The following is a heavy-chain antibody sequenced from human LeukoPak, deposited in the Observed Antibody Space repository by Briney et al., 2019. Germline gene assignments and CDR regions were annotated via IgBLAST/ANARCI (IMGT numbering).Heavy chain of an antibody. J-gene: IGHJ2*01. D-gene: IGHD2-21*02. CDR2: INHSGST. Sequence: PSETLSLTCAVYGGSFSGYYWSWIRQPPGKGLEWIGEINHSGSTNYNPSLKSRVTISVDTSKNQFSLKLSSVTAADTAVYYCAIAYCGGDCYPNHWYFDLWGRGTLVTVSP. CDR3: AIAYCGGDCYPNHWYFDL. V-gene: IGHV4-34*01. CDR1: GGSFSGYY.